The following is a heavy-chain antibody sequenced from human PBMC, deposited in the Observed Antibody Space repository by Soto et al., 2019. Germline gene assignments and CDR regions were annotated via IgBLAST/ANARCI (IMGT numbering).Heavy chain of an antibody. CDR2: IYYSGST. J-gene: IGHJ4*02. V-gene: IGHV4-31*03. Sequence: QVQLQESGPGLVKPSQILSLTCTVSGGSISSGGYYWSWIRQHPGKGLEWIGYIYYSGSTYYNPSLKCRVTISVDTAKYQFSLKLSSVTAADTAVYYCAREWRDYYFDYWGQGTLVTVSS. CDR1: GGSISSGGYY. CDR3: AREWRDYYFDY.